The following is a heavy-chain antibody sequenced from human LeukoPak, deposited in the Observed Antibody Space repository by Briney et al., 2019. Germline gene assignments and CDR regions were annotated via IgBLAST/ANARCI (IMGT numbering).Heavy chain of an antibody. D-gene: IGHD1-26*01. V-gene: IGHV3-7*01. Sequence: GGSLRLSCAASGFTFSNYWMSWVRQAPGKGLEWVANIKQDGSDIYYVDSVKGRFTISRDNAKNSLYLQMNSLRAEDTAVYYCTRRGTYVFDCWGQGTLVTVSS. CDR3: TRRGTYVFDC. J-gene: IGHJ4*02. CDR2: IKQDGSDI. CDR1: GFTFSNYW.